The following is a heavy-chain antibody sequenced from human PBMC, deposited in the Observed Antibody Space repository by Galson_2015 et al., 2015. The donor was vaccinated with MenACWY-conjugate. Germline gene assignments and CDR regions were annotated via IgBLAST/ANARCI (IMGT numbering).Heavy chain of an antibody. CDR1: GFSFSTSG. CDR2: ITGTSTYI. CDR3: ARGANIYLYLMDV. Sequence: SLRLSCAASGFSFSTSGMSWVRQAPGKGLEWVSSITGTSTYIHYADSVKGRFTISRDNAQNSVYLQMNSLRAEDTAVYYCARGANIYLYLMDVWGKGTTVTVSS. D-gene: IGHD2/OR15-2a*01. V-gene: IGHV3-21*01. J-gene: IGHJ6*03.